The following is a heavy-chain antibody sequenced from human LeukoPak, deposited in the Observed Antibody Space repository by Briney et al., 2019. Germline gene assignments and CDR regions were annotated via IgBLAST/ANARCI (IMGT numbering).Heavy chain of an antibody. Sequence: GGSLRLSCAASGLTFSSYWMSWVRQAPGKGLEWVANIKQDGSEKYYVDSVKGRFTISRDNAKNPLYLQMNSLRAEDTAVYYCASQNGGIDYWGQGTLVTVSS. CDR3: ASQNGGIDY. D-gene: IGHD2-8*01. CDR2: IKQDGSEK. J-gene: IGHJ4*02. V-gene: IGHV3-7*03. CDR1: GLTFSSYW.